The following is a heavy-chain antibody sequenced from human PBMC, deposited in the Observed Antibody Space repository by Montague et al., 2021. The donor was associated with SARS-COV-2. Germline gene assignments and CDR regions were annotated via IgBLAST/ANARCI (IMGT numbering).Heavy chain of an antibody. V-gene: IGHV4-4*02. CDR3: ARRITMVRGVTKRNNWFDP. D-gene: IGHD3-10*01. CDR2: IFHSGST. CDR1: GGSISSDNW. J-gene: IGHJ5*02. Sequence: SETLSLTCAVSGGSISSDNWGSWVRQSPGKGLEWIGEIFHSGSTNYNPSLKSRVTMSVDKSKNDFSLKLSPVTAADTAMYYCARRITMVRGVTKRNNWFDPWGRGILVTVSS.